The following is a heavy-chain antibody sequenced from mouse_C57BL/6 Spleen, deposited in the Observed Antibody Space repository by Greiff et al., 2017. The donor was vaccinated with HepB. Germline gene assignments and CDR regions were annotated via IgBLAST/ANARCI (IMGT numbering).Heavy chain of an antibody. V-gene: IGHV6-3*01. Sequence: EVKLEESGGGLVQPGGSMKLSCVASGFTFSNYWMNWVRQSPEKGLEWVAQIRLKSDNYATHYAESVKGRFTISRDDSKSSVYLQMNNLRAEDTGIYYCTAVYGSGYWYFDVWGTGTTVTVSS. CDR1: GFTFSNYW. CDR2: IRLKSDNYAT. D-gene: IGHD1-1*01. J-gene: IGHJ1*03. CDR3: TAVYGSGYWYFDV.